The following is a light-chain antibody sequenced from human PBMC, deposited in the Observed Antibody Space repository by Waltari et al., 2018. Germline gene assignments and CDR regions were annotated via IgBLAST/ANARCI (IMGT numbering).Light chain of an antibody. Sequence: QSALTQPPSASGSPGQSVTISCTGSSTAVGAYNSVCWFQQHPGKAPKVMIYEVSKRPSGVPDRFSGSKSGNTASLTVSGLQAEDEADYYCSSYAGSDNLVFGGGTKLTVL. V-gene: IGLV2-8*01. CDR2: EVS. J-gene: IGLJ2*01. CDR3: SSYAGSDNLV. CDR1: STAVGAYNS.